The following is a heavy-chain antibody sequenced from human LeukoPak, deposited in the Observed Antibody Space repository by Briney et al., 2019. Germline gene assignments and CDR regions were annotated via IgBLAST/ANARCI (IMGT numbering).Heavy chain of an antibody. CDR2: IYTSGST. V-gene: IGHV4-4*09. CDR3: ATAYRYCSSTSCYNWSDGFDI. J-gene: IGHJ3*02. CDR1: GGSISGYY. Sequence: SETLSLTCTVSGGSISGYYWSWIRQPPGKGLEWTGYIYTSGSTNYNPSLKSRVTISVDTSKNQFSLKLSSVTAADTAVYYCATAYRYCSSTSCYNWSDGFDIWGQGTMVTVSS. D-gene: IGHD2-2*02.